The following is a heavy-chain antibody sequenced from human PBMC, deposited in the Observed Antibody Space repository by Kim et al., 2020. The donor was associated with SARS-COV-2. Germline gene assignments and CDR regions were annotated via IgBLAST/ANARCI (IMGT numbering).Heavy chain of an antibody. CDR3: AKHGDSDAFDI. CDR1: GFTFSSYG. D-gene: IGHD4-17*01. Sequence: GGSLRLSCAASGFTFSSYGMHWVRQAPGKGLEWVAVISYDGSNKYYADSVKGRFTISRDNSKNTLYLQMNSLRAEDTAVYYCAKHGDSDAFDIWGQGTMVTVSS. V-gene: IGHV3-30*18. CDR2: ISYDGSNK. J-gene: IGHJ3*02.